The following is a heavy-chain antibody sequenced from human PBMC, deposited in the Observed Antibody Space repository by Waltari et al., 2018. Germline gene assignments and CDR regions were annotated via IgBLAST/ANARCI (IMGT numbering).Heavy chain of an antibody. CDR2: IRQDGSEK. Sequence: ETHLVESGGGLVQPGGSLRLSCAASGFTFRSYWMTWVRQAPGKGWEWVAKIRQDGSEKYYVDAVKGRFTISRDNAKNSLYLQMNSLKADDTAVYYCARSSSTEFDSWGQGTLVTVSS. J-gene: IGHJ4*02. CDR3: ARSSSTEFDS. V-gene: IGHV3-7*01. CDR1: GFTFRSYW. D-gene: IGHD2-2*01.